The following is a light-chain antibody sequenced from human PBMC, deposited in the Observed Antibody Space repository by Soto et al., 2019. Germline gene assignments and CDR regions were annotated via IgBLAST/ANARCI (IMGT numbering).Light chain of an antibody. CDR3: CSYAGSFKNV. Sequence: QSVLTQPRSVSGSPGQSVTISCTGTTSDIGSYSYVSWYQQQPGKAPKLMIYDVTKRPSGVPDRFSGSKSGNTASLTISGLQAEDEADYYCCSYAGSFKNVFGSGTKVTVL. J-gene: IGLJ1*01. CDR1: TSDIGSYSY. V-gene: IGLV2-11*01. CDR2: DVT.